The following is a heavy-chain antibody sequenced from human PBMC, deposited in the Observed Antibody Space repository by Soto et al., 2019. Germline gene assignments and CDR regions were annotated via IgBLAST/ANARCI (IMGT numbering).Heavy chain of an antibody. J-gene: IGHJ6*02. CDR1: GFTFSSYG. V-gene: IGHV3-30*18. Sequence: LRLSCAASGFTFSSYGMHWVRQAPGKGLEWVAVISYDGSNKYYADSVKGRFTISRDNSKNTLYLQMNSLRAEDTAVYYCAKDLITMVRGVIIRPVHYYGMDVWGQGTTVTVSS. CDR2: ISYDGSNK. CDR3: AKDLITMVRGVIIRPVHYYGMDV. D-gene: IGHD3-10*01.